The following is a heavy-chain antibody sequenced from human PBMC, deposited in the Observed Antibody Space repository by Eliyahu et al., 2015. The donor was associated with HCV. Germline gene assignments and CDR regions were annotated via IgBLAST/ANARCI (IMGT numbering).Heavy chain of an antibody. J-gene: IGHJ5*02. CDR3: AKEDITQTCTSTSCHPGWFDP. CDR1: GYTFTNYG. CDR2: ISAYNGNT. D-gene: IGHD2-2*01. V-gene: IGHV1-18*01. Sequence: QVQLVQSGGEVKKPGASVKVSCKASGYTFTNYGISWVRQAPGQGLEWMGWISAYNGNTKYAQNLQGRVTMTTDTSTSTAYMELRSLRSDDTAVYYCAKEDITQTCTSTSCHPGWFDPWGQGTLVTVSS.